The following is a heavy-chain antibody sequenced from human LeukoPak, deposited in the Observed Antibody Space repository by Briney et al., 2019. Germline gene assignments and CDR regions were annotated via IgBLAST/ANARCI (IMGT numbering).Heavy chain of an antibody. D-gene: IGHD3-10*01. Sequence: ASVKVSCKASGYTFTSYGISWVRQAPGQGLEWMGWISAYNGNTNYAQKLQGRVTMTTDTSTSTAYMELSSLRSEDTAVYYCARSTYYGSGSCTPYYYYYGMDVWGQGTTVTVSS. J-gene: IGHJ6*02. V-gene: IGHV1-18*01. CDR1: GYTFTSYG. CDR2: ISAYNGNT. CDR3: ARSTYYGSGSCTPYYYYYGMDV.